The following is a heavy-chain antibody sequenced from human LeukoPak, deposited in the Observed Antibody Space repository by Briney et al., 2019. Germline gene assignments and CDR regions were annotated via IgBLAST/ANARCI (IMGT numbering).Heavy chain of an antibody. V-gene: IGHV3-7*03. J-gene: IGHJ4*02. Sequence: GGSLRLSCAASGFTFNSYWMTWVRQAPGKGLEWVANIKQDGSEKYYVDSVKGRFTIARDNAMNSLYLQMNSLRAEDTAVYFCARDRRGPFDYWGQGALVTVSS. D-gene: IGHD3-10*01. CDR1: GFTFNSYW. CDR3: ARDRRGPFDY. CDR2: IKQDGSEK.